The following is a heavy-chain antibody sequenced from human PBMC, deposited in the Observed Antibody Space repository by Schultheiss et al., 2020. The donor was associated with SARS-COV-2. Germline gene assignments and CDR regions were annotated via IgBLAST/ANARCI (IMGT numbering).Heavy chain of an antibody. Sequence: GGSLRLSCAASGFTFSSYSMNWVRQAPGKGLEWVSSISSSSSYIYYADSVKGRFTISRDNAKNSLYLQMNSLRAEDTAVYYCARAWGGGSHAPFDYWGQGTLVTVSS. CDR2: ISSSSSYI. J-gene: IGHJ4*02. D-gene: IGHD2-15*01. V-gene: IGHV3-21*01. CDR1: GFTFSSYS. CDR3: ARAWGGGSHAPFDY.